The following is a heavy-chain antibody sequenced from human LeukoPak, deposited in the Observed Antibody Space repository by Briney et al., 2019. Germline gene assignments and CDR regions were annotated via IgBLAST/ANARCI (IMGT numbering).Heavy chain of an antibody. CDR1: GYTFTGYY. V-gene: IGHV1-2*02. D-gene: IGHD3-10*01. CDR3: ARDWGRRITMVRGVIIGY. J-gene: IGHJ4*02. Sequence: ASVKVSCKASGYTFTGYYMHWVRQAPGQGLEWMGWINPNSGGTNYAQKFQGRVTMTRDTSISTAYIELSRLRSDDTAVYYCARDWGRRITMVRGVIIGYWGQGTLVTVSS. CDR2: INPNSGGT.